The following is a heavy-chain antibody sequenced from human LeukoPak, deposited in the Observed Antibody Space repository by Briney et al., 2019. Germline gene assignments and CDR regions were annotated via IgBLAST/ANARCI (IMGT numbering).Heavy chain of an antibody. D-gene: IGHD3-22*01. CDR1: GGSISSYY. J-gene: IGHJ4*02. CDR3: ARESNGYLYFDY. Sequence: PSETLSLTCTVSGGSISSYYWSWIRQPAGKGLEWIGRIYSSGSTNYNPSLQSRVTMSVDTSKNQFSLKVSSVTAADTAVYYCARESNGYLYFDYWGQGTLVTVSS. CDR2: IYSSGST. V-gene: IGHV4-4*07.